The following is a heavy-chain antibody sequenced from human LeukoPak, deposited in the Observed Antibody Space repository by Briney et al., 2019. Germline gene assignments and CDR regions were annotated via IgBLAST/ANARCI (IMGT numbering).Heavy chain of an antibody. Sequence: SGGSLRLSCAATGINFRSSGMHWVRQAPGKGLEWVTFIQNDGSDKYYAASVKGRFTISRDNSKNTVYLHMASLRADDKPLYYCAREGGRAVPGRFDQWGQGTLVTVSS. V-gene: IGHV3-30*02. D-gene: IGHD2-15*01. CDR1: GINFRSSG. CDR2: IQNDGSDK. J-gene: IGHJ4*02. CDR3: AREGGRAVPGRFDQ.